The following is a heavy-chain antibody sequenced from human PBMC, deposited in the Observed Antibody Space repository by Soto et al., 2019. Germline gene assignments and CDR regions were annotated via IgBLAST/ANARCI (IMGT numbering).Heavy chain of an antibody. CDR1: GGSSSSGCYY. Sequence: SGTLSLTCTVSGGSSSSGCYYWSWIRQHPGKGLEWIGYIYYSGSTYYNPSLKSRVTISVDTSKNQFSLKLSSVTAADTAVYYCARGHQTERILTYIVVAPTNWFDPWGQGTLVTVSS. CDR2: IYYSGST. V-gene: IGHV4-31*03. D-gene: IGHD2-2*01. CDR3: ARGHQTERILTYIVVAPTNWFDP. J-gene: IGHJ5*02.